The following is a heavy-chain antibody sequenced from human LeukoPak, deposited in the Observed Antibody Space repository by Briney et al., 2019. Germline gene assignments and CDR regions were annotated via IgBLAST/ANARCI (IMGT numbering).Heavy chain of an antibody. Sequence: SETLSLTCTVSGYSISSGYYWGWIRQPPGKGLEWIGEINHSGSTNYNPSLKSRVTISVDTSKNQFSLKLSSVTAADTAVYYCARHGRRNIVVVPAAARRGAFDIWGQGTMVTVSS. V-gene: IGHV4-38-2*02. CDR1: GYSISSGYY. CDR3: ARHGRRNIVVVPAAARRGAFDI. CDR2: INHSGST. J-gene: IGHJ3*02. D-gene: IGHD2-2*01.